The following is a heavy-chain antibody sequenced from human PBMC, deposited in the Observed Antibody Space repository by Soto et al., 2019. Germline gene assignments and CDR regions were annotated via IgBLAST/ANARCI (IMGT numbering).Heavy chain of an antibody. CDR2: IWYDGSNK. Sequence: SCAASGFTFSSYGMHWVRQAPGKGLEWVAVIWYDGSNKYYADSVKGRFTISRDNSKNTLYLQMNSLRAEDTAVYYCARGGYDLYAFDIWGQGTMVTVSS. D-gene: IGHD5-12*01. J-gene: IGHJ3*02. CDR1: GFTFSSYG. V-gene: IGHV3-33*01. CDR3: ARGGYDLYAFDI.